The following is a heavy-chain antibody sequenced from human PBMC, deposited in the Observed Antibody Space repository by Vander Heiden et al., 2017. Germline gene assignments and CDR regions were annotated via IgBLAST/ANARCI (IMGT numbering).Heavy chain of an antibody. D-gene: IGHD5-12*01. CDR3: AAKYRNGYNTETYYFYAMDV. Sequence: QVHLVQSGAEVKKPGPSVRVSCKASGGAFSTYALRWVRQAPGPGLEWMGGIIPLFGTTTYAQKFQGRVTITADKSTSTAYMELSSLKSDDTAVYYCAAKYRNGYNTETYYFYAMDVWGQGTTVTVSS. CDR1: GGAFSTYA. J-gene: IGHJ6*02. V-gene: IGHV1-69*06. CDR2: IIPLFGTT.